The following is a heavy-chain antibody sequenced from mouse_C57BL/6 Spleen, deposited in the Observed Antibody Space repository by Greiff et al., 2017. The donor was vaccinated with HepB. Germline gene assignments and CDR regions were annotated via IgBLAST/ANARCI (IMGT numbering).Heavy chain of an antibody. CDR2: IYPGSGNT. CDR3: ARWYYGSRSWYFDV. D-gene: IGHD1-1*01. CDR1: GYSFTSYY. J-gene: IGHJ1*03. Sequence: QVHVKQSGPELVKPGASVKISCKASGYSFTSYYIHWVKQRPGQGLEWIGWIYPGSGNTKYNEKFKGKATLTADTSSSTAYMQLSSLTSEDSAVYYCARWYYGSRSWYFDVWGTGTTVTVSS. V-gene: IGHV1-66*01.